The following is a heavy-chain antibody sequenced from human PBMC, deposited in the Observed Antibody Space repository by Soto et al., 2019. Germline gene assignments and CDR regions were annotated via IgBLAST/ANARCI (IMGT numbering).Heavy chain of an antibody. CDR3: VRARIAAAGTGVAYYYYGMDV. CDR2: IYYSGST. J-gene: IGHJ6*02. V-gene: IGHV4-31*03. Sequence: PSETLSLTSTVSGGSISSGGYCWSWIRQHPGKGLEWIGYIYYSGSTYYNPSLKSRVTISVDTSKNQFSLKLSSVTAADTAVYYCVRARIAAAGTGVAYYYYGMDVWGQGTTVTVSS. D-gene: IGHD6-13*01. CDR1: GGSISSGGYC.